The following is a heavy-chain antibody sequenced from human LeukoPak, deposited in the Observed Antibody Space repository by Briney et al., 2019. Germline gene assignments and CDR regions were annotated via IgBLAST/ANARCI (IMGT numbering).Heavy chain of an antibody. CDR3: ASERSVYPEFDY. Sequence: ASVKVSCKASGYTFNNHYMYWVRQAPGQGLEWMGVINPSGGSTSYAQKFQGRVTITADESTSTAYMELSSLRSEDTAVYYCASERSVYPEFDYWGQGTLVTVSS. V-gene: IGHV1-46*02. CDR2: INPSGGST. D-gene: IGHD3-3*01. J-gene: IGHJ4*02. CDR1: GYTFNNHY.